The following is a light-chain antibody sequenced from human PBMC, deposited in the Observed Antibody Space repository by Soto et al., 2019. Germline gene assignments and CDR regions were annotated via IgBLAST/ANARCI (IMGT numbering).Light chain of an antibody. CDR1: SSDVGGYNY. CDR2: DVS. CDR3: CSYTTSNTRQIV. J-gene: IGLJ1*01. Sequence: SVLTQPASVSGSPGQSITISCTGTSSDVGGYNYASWYQQHPGKAPKFMIYDVSNRPSGVSNRFSGSKSCNTASLTISGLQAEDEADYYCCSYTTSNTRQIVLGTGTKVTVL. V-gene: IGLV2-14*01.